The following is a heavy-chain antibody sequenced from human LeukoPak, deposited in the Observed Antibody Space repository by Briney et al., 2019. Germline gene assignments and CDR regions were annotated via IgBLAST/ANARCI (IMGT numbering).Heavy chain of an antibody. D-gene: IGHD3-22*01. J-gene: IGHJ4*02. CDR1: GFTFSTYG. Sequence: PGGTLRLSCEASGFTFSTYGINWVRQAPGKGLEWVSAISGGGDFTKYADSVKGRFTISRDNSKNTLYLQMNSLRAEDTAVYYCARDGYYYDSSGLPRFDYWGQGTLVTVSS. V-gene: IGHV3-23*01. CDR3: ARDGYYYDSSGLPRFDY. CDR2: ISGGGDFT.